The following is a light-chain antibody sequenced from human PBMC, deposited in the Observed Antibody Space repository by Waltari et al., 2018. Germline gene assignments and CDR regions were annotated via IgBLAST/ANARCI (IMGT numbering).Light chain of an antibody. V-gene: IGLV3-1*01. J-gene: IGLJ2*01. CDR2: QSD. CDR3: QAWDSTTVI. CDR1: NLGNKY. Sequence: SYELTQPPSVSVSPGQTASITCSGYNLGNKYPCWYQQKPGQSPVLVAYQSDKRPSGIPYRFSGVRSGDTATLAVSGTQALDEADYYCQAWDSTTVIFGGGTKLTVL.